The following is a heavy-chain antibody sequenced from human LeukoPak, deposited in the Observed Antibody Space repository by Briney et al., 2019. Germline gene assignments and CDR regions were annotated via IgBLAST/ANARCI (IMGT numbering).Heavy chain of an antibody. Sequence: PSETLSLTCTVSGGSISNYYWSWIRQPAGKGLEWIGRIHASGSTNYNPSLKSRVTMSVDTSKDQYSLKLSSVTAADMAVYYCARMVVSAWYFDYWGQGTLVTVSS. CDR3: ARMVVSAWYFDY. V-gene: IGHV4-4*07. J-gene: IGHJ4*02. CDR1: GGSISNYY. CDR2: IHASGST. D-gene: IGHD2-8*01.